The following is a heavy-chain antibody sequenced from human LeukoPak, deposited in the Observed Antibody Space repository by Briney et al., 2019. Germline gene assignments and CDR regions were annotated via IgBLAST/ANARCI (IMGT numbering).Heavy chain of an antibody. CDR1: GVSISPYY. D-gene: IGHD3-3*01. J-gene: IGHJ3*01. CDR2: IHTSGSN. Sequence: SETLSLTCAASGVSISPYYWAWIRQPPGKGLEWIGYIHTSGSNNQYPSLKSRVTMSVDKSKNHFSLRLTSVTAADTAVYYCARLSAAVHLGAFDLWGQGTMVTVSS. V-gene: IGHV4-4*09. CDR3: ARLSAAVHLGAFDL.